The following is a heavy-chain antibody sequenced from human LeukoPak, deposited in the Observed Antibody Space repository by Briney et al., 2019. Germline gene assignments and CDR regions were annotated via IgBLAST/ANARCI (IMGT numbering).Heavy chain of an antibody. D-gene: IGHD3-16*01. CDR2: IKQDGSEK. Sequence: GGSLRLSCAASGFTFSNYWLTWVRQAPGQGLEWVANIKQDGSEKHYVDSVKGRFTISRDNAKNSLYLQMNSLRAEDTAVYYCARDQGSYVFDYWGQGTLVTVSS. CDR3: ARDQGSYVFDY. J-gene: IGHJ4*02. CDR1: GFTFSNYW. V-gene: IGHV3-7*01.